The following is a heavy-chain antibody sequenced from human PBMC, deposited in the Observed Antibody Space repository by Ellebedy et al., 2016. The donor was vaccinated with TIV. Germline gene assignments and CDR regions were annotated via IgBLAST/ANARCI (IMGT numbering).Heavy chain of an antibody. D-gene: IGHD6-19*01. V-gene: IGHV3-7*01. CDR1: GFTFSNYW. CDR2: IKQDGSEK. CDR3: ARDQWLGRAYYFDS. J-gene: IGHJ4*02. Sequence: GESLKISCAASGFTFSNYWMTWVRQAPGKGLEWVANIKQDGSEKYYVDSVEGRFSISRDNAKKSLYLQMNSLTDEDTAVYYCARDQWLGRAYYFDSWGQGTLVTVSS.